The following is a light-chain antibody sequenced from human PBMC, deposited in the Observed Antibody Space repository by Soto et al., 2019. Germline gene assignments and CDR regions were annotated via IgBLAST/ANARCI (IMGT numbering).Light chain of an antibody. CDR3: QQYSSAST. V-gene: IGKV1-5*03. Sequence: TQSPATLSLSPGERATLSCRASQTISIYLAWYQQKPGKAPKLLIYRASSLENGVPSRFSGRGSGTEFIFTITSLQPDDFATYYCQQYSSASTFGQGTKVEI. J-gene: IGKJ1*01. CDR1: QTISIY. CDR2: RAS.